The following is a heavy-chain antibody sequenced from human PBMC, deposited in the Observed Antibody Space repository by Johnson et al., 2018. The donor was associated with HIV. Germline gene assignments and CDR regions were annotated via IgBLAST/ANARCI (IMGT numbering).Heavy chain of an antibody. CDR2: IRYDGSNK. J-gene: IGHJ3*02. Sequence: VQLVESGGGVVQPGGSLRLSCAASGFTFTTYGMHWVRQAPGKGLEWVAFIRYDGSNKYYVASVKGRFTISRDNFKNTLYLQMNSLRAEDTAVYYCAKCPSVSTCDAFDIWGQGTMVTVSS. V-gene: IGHV3-30*02. CDR1: GFTFTTYG. CDR3: AKCPSVSTCDAFDI. D-gene: IGHD6-13*01.